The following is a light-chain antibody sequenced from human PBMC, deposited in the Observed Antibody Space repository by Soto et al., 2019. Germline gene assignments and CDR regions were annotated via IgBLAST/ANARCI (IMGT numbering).Light chain of an antibody. V-gene: IGKV1-39*01. CDR1: QSIYSS. CDR3: QQSYRAPYT. J-gene: IGKJ2*01. CDR2: ATS. Sequence: DIQMTQSPSSLSASVGDRVTITCRASQSIYSSLNWYHQKPGKAPKLLIYATSNLQSGVPSRFRGSGSGTDFTLSISSLQPEDFATYDCQQSYRAPYTCGQGTKLEI.